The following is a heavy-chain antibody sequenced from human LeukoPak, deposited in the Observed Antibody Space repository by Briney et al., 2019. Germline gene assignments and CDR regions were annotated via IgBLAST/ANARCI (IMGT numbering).Heavy chain of an antibody. Sequence: SETLSLTCTVSGGSISGYYWGWIRQPPGKGLEWIGYIYYSESTKYNPSLKSRLTISVDTSKNQFSLRLTSVTAADTAVYYCARHISGATKELSAFDIWGQGTMVNVSS. CDR3: ARHISGATKELSAFDI. D-gene: IGHD1-20*01. CDR2: IYYSEST. CDR1: GGSISGYY. J-gene: IGHJ3*02. V-gene: IGHV4-59*08.